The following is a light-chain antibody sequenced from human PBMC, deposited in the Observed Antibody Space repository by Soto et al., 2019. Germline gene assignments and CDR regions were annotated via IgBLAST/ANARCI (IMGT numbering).Light chain of an antibody. Sequence: QSVLTQPASVSGSPGQSITISCTGTSSDVGGHNYVSWYQQHPGTAPKLMIYEVTNRPSGVSNRFSGSKSGNTASLTISGLQAEDEADYYCSSYTSSTTLDVVFGGGPKLTVL. CDR1: SSDVGGHNY. V-gene: IGLV2-14*01. CDR3: SSYTSSTTLDVV. J-gene: IGLJ2*01. CDR2: EVT.